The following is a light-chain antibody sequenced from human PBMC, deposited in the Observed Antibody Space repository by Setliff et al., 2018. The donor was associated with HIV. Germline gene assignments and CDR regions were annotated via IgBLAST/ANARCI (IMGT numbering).Light chain of an antibody. CDR1: SSDVGGYNF. CDR3: SSYSSSSTLV. V-gene: IGLV2-14*03. Sequence: QSVLTQPASVSASPGQSITISCTGTSSDVGGYNFVSWYQQHPGKAPNLIIYDVRNRPSGISNRFSGSKSGNTASLTISGLQAEDEADYYCSSYSSSSTLVFGGGTK. J-gene: IGLJ2*01. CDR2: DVR.